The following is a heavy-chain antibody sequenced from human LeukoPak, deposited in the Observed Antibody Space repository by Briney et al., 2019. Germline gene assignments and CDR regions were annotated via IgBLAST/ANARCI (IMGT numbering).Heavy chain of an antibody. J-gene: IGHJ4*02. CDR2: ITWSGGKK. D-gene: IGHD6-13*01. CDR1: GFTFDDYA. V-gene: IGHV3-9*01. Sequence: GGSLRLSCAASGFTFDDYAMHWVRQAPGKGLEWVSGITWSGGKKNYAASVRGRFTISRDNAKNSLNLQMNSLSAEDTALYYCAKDGGISWPYYLDYWGRGTLVIVSS. CDR3: AKDGGISWPYYLDY.